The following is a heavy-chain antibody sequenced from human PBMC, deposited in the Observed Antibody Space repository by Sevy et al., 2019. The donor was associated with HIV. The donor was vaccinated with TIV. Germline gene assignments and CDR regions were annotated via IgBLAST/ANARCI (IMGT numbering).Heavy chain of an antibody. CDR2: ISYDGSNK. CDR3: ARDQEWLVRGSIVYYFDY. D-gene: IGHD6-19*01. J-gene: IGHJ4*02. CDR1: GFTFSSYA. V-gene: IGHV3-30-3*01. Sequence: RGSLRLSCAASGFTFSSYAMHWVRQAPGKGLEWVAVISYDGSNKYYADSVKGRFTISRDNSKNTLYLQMNSLRAEDTAVYYCARDQEWLVRGSIVYYFDYWGQGTLVTVSS.